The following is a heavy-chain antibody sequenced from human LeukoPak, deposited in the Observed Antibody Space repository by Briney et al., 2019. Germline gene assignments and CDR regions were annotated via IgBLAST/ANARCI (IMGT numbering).Heavy chain of an antibody. D-gene: IGHD3-22*01. CDR3: ARKSHYDSSGYYFDY. V-gene: IGHV4-59*01. CDR2: IYYSGST. Sequence: SETLSLTCTVSGGSISSYYWSWIRQPPGKGLEWIGYIYYSGSTNYNPSLKSRVTISVDTSKNQFSLKLSSVTAADTAVYCCARKSHYDSSGYYFDYWGQGTLVTVSS. CDR1: GGSISSYY. J-gene: IGHJ4*02.